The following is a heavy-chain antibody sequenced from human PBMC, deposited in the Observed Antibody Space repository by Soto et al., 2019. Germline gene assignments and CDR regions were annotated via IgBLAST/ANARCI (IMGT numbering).Heavy chain of an antibody. J-gene: IGHJ4*02. CDR2: IYYSGST. V-gene: IGHV4-59*01. D-gene: IGHD6-6*01. Sequence: QVQLQESGPELVKPSETLSLTCTVSGGSISSYYWSWIRQPPGKGLEWIGYIYYSGSTNYNPSLKSRVTISVDTSKNQFSLKLSSVTAADTAVYYCARGEIAARIDYWGQGTLVTVSS. CDR1: GGSISSYY. CDR3: ARGEIAARIDY.